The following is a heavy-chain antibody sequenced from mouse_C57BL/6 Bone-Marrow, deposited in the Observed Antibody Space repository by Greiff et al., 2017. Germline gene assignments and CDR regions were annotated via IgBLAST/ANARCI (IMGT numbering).Heavy chain of an antibody. Sequence: EVQLQQSGPGMVKPSQSLSLTCTVTGYSITSGYDWHWIRHFPGNKLEWMGYISYSGSTNYNPSLKSRISITHDTSKNHFFLKLNSVTTEDTATYYCARGSTVAIFDYWGQGTTLTVSS. CDR1: GYSITSGYD. J-gene: IGHJ2*01. CDR3: ARGSTVAIFDY. D-gene: IGHD1-1*01. V-gene: IGHV3-1*01. CDR2: ISYSGST.